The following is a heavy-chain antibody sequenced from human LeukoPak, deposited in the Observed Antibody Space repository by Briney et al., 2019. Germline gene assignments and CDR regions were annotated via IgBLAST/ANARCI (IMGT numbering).Heavy chain of an antibody. D-gene: IGHD3-22*01. CDR1: GFTFSSYS. Sequence: GGSLRLSYAASGFTFSSYSMNWVRQAPGKGLEWVSSISSSSSYIYYADSVKGRFTISRDNAKNSLYLQMNSLRAEDTAVYYCAKKGYYDGSGYYMYYFDHWGQGTLVTVSS. J-gene: IGHJ4*02. CDR2: ISSSSSYI. CDR3: AKKGYYDGSGYYMYYFDH. V-gene: IGHV3-21*04.